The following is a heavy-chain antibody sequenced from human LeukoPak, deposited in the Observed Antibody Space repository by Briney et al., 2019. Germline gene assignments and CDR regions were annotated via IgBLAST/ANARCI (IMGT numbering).Heavy chain of an antibody. CDR1: GFTFSSYW. V-gene: IGHV3-7*01. CDR3: ARDGYYGSGSYWA. J-gene: IGHJ4*02. D-gene: IGHD3-10*01. Sequence: PGGSLRLSCAASGFTFSSYWMSWVRQAPGKGLEWVANIKQDGSEKYYVDSVKGRFTISRDNAKNSLYLQMNSLRAEDTAVYYCARDGYYGSGSYWAWGQGTLVTVSS. CDR2: IKQDGSEK.